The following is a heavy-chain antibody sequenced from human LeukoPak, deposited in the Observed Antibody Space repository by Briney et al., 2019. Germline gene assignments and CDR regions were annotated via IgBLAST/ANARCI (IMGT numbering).Heavy chain of an antibody. J-gene: IGHJ5*02. CDR1: GFTFSSYS. CDR3: ARQYSYGFDWFDP. Sequence: GGSLRLSCAASGFTFSSYSVNWVRQAPGKGLEWVSSISSSSSYIYYADSVKGRFTISRDNAKNSLYLQMNSLRAEDTAVYYCARQYSYGFDWFDPWGQGTLVTVSS. CDR2: ISSSSSYI. V-gene: IGHV3-21*01. D-gene: IGHD5-18*01.